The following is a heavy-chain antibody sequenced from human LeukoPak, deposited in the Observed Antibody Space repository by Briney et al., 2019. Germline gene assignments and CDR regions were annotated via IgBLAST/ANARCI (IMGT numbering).Heavy chain of an antibody. Sequence: SETLSLTCTGSDYSISSGYYWGWIRQPPGKGLEWIGSIYPSGSTYYNPSLKSRVTISVDTSKNQFSLRLSSVTAADTAVYYCARPREQWLGNDAFDMWGQGTMVTVSS. CDR2: IYPSGST. D-gene: IGHD6-19*01. CDR3: ARPREQWLGNDAFDM. CDR1: DYSISSGYY. J-gene: IGHJ3*02. V-gene: IGHV4-38-2*02.